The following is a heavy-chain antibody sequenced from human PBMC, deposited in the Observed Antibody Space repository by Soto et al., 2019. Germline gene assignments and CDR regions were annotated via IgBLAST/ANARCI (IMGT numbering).Heavy chain of an antibody. V-gene: IGHV3-30-3*01. Sequence: GVSLRLSCAASGFTFSSYAMHWVRQAPGKGLEWVAVISYDGSNKYYADSVKGRFTISRDNSKNTLYLQMNSLRAEDTAVYYCARDIGGDDYYYGMDVWGQGTTVTVSS. CDR2: ISYDGSNK. CDR1: GFTFSSYA. J-gene: IGHJ6*02. CDR3: ARDIGGDDYYYGMDV. D-gene: IGHD2-21*02.